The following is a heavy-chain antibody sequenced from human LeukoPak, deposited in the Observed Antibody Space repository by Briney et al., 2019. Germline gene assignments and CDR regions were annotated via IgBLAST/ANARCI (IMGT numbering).Heavy chain of an antibody. CDR2: IFPGDSET. D-gene: IGHD2-21*01. Sequence: KPGESLKISCKGSENSFTSYWIGWVRQKPGKGLEWMGIIFPGDSETRYSPSFQGQVTISADKSISTAYLQWSSLKASDTAIYYCARVVAAPTHYFGMDLWGQGTTITVSS. V-gene: IGHV5-51*01. J-gene: IGHJ6*02. CDR1: ENSFTSYW. CDR3: ARVVAAPTHYFGMDL.